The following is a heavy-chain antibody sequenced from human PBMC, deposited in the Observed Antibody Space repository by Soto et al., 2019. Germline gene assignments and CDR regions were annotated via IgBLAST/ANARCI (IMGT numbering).Heavy chain of an antibody. CDR2: ISSNGGTT. CDR1: GFTFSSYD. J-gene: IGHJ4*02. V-gene: IGHV3-64*01. Sequence: EVQLAESGGGMVQPGGSLRLSCVASGFTFSSYDMHWVRQAPGQGLEYVSSISSNGGTTYYGNSVKGRFTISRDNSKNTLYLQMGRLRAEGMAVYYCVRRVSGNYDYWGQGTLVTVSS. D-gene: IGHD1-7*01. CDR3: VRRVSGNYDY.